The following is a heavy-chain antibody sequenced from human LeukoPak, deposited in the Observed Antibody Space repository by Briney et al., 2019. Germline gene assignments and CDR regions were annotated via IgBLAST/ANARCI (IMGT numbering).Heavy chain of an antibody. D-gene: IGHD3-10*01. J-gene: IGHJ4*02. CDR2: IYHSGST. CDR1: GYSISSGYY. CDR3: AREQDYYGSGSPGGY. V-gene: IGHV4-38-2*02. Sequence: SETLSLTCAVSGYSISSGYYWGWIRQPPGKGLKWIGSIYHSGSTYYNPSLKSRVTISVDTSKNQFSLKLSSVTAADTAVYYCAREQDYYGSGSPGGYWGQGTLVTVSS.